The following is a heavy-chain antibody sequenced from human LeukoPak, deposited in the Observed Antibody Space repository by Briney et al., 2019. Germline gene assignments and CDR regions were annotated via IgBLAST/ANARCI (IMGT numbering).Heavy chain of an antibody. CDR1: GFTFSSYA. Sequence: GGSLRLSCAASGFTFSSYAMSWVRQAPGKGPEWVSAISGSGGSTYYADSVKGRFTISRDNAKSSLYLQMNILRAEDTAVYYCSRSLDYLGQGALVTVSS. J-gene: IGHJ4*02. V-gene: IGHV3-23*01. CDR2: ISGSGGST. CDR3: SRSLDY.